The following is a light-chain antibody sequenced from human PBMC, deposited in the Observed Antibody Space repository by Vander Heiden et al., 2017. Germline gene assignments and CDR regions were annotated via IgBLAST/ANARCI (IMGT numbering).Light chain of an antibody. CDR3: QQRSNWPAA. Sequence: EIVLTQSPATLFSSPGDRAPLPCRASQCVSSYLAWYQQKPGQAPRLLIYDTSNRATGVPARFSGSGSERDFTLTISSLEPEDFAIYYCQQRSNWPAAFGGGTMVEVK. V-gene: IGKV3-11*02. CDR1: QCVSSY. CDR2: DTS. J-gene: IGKJ4*02.